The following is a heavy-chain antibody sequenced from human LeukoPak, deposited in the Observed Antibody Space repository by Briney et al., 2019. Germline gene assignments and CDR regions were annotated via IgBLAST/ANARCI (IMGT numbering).Heavy chain of an antibody. CDR2: INHSGST. V-gene: IGHV4-34*01. CDR1: GGSFSGYY. J-gene: IGHJ5*02. CDR3: ASPYCSSTSCYNNWFDP. D-gene: IGHD2-2*01. Sequence: NPSETLSLTCAVYGGSFSGYYWSWIRQPPGKGLEWIGEINHSGSTNYNPSLKSRVTISVDTSKNQFSLKLSSVTAADTAVYYCASPYCSSTSCYNNWFDPWGQGTLVTVSS.